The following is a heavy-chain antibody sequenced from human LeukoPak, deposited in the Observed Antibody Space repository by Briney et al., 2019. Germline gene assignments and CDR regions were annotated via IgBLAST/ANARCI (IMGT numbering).Heavy chain of an antibody. J-gene: IGHJ3*02. CDR3: ARGGYCSIGVCHPDDAFYI. Sequence: PSETLSLTCIVSGGSISSYYWSWIWQPPGKGLEWIGYIYYSGGTTYNPSLKSRVTIPVDTSKSQFSLKLSSVTAADTAVYYCARGGYCSIGVCHPDDAFYIWDQETVVTVSS. D-gene: IGHD2-8*01. V-gene: IGHV4-59*08. CDR1: GGSISSYY. CDR2: IYYSGGT.